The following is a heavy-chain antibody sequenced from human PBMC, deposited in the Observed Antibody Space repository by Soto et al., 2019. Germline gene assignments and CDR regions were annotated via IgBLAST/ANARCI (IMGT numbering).Heavy chain of an antibody. CDR1: GFIFSSNA. CDR2: VSSDASDQ. D-gene: IGHD1-26*01. J-gene: IGHJ6*02. CDR3: ARELPDPDNSYSKGMDV. Sequence: GGSLRLSCAASGFIFSSNAMHWVRQAPGKGLEWVASVSSDASDQFYADSVKGRFTISRDNSKNTLDLLMNSLRSEDTAVYYCARELPDPDNSYSKGMDVRGQRTKVTVSS. V-gene: IGHV3-30-3*01.